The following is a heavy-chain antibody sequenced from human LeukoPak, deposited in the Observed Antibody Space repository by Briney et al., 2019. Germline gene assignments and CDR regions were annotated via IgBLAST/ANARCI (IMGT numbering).Heavy chain of an antibody. J-gene: IGHJ5*01. CDR3: AKDLWFGGSAFGS. Sequence: PGGSLRLSCAASGFTFSSYAMSWVRQAPGRGLEWVSTISGSRDNSYYADSVKGRFTISRDFSQNTLYLEMNSLTADDTALYYCAKDLWFGGSAFGSWGQGTLVTVSS. CDR2: ISGSRDNS. CDR1: GFTFSSYA. D-gene: IGHD3-10*01. V-gene: IGHV3-23*01.